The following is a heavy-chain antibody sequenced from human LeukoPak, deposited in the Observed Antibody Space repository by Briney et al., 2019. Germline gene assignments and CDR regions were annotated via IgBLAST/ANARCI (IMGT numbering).Heavy chain of an antibody. J-gene: IGHJ3*02. Sequence: GASVKVSCKASGGTFSSYAISWVRQAPGQGLEWMGGIIPVFGTSSYAQKFQGRVTITADESTRTAYMELSSLRSEDTAVYYCARGDPDISFGVAGEAFDIWGQGTMVTVSS. D-gene: IGHD3-3*01. CDR2: IIPVFGTS. V-gene: IGHV1-69*13. CDR1: GGTFSSYA. CDR3: ARGDPDISFGVAGEAFDI.